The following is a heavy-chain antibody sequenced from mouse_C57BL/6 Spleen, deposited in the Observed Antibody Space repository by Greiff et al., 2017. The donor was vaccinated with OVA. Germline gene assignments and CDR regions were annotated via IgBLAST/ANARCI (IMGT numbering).Heavy chain of an antibody. Sequence: QVQLKESGPELVKPGASVKLSCKASGYTFTSYDINWVKQRPGQGLEWIGWIYPRDGSTKYNEKFKGKATLTVDTSSSTAYMELHSLTSEDSAVYFCARPPIYYDYDDPLYAMDYWGQGTSVTVSS. CDR2: IYPRDGST. J-gene: IGHJ4*01. D-gene: IGHD2-4*01. CDR1: GYTFTSYD. CDR3: ARPPIYYDYDDPLYAMDY. V-gene: IGHV1-85*01.